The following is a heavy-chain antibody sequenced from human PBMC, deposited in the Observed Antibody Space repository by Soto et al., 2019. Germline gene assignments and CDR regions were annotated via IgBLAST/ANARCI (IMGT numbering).Heavy chain of an antibody. CDR2: IYASGSP. V-gene: IGHV4-59*01. D-gene: IGHD1-26*01. Sequence: SETLSLTCTVSGGSISSYYWSWVRQPPGHELEWIGYIYASGSPYYNPSLRSRVTISADTSKNQISLKLTSPTAADTAVYYCARGVGSSPPRYWGRGTLVTVSS. CDR3: ARGVGSSPPRY. J-gene: IGHJ4*02. CDR1: GGSISSYY.